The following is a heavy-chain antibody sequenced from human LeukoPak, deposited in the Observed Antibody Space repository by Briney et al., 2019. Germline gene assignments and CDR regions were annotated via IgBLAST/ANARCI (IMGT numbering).Heavy chain of an antibody. Sequence: GESLQISCQGSGYSFTNFWIGWVRQMPGKGLEWMGIIYPGDSDTRYSPSFQSQVIISADKSISTAYLQWSSLKASDTAMYYCASAVAANYFDYWGQGTLVTVSS. CDR3: ASAVAANYFDY. D-gene: IGHD6-19*01. CDR2: IYPGDSDT. CDR1: GYSFTNFW. J-gene: IGHJ4*02. V-gene: IGHV5-51*01.